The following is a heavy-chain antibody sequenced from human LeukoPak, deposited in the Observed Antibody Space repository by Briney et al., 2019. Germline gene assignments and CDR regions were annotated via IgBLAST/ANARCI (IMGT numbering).Heavy chain of an antibody. Sequence: GGSLRLSCAASGFTFSSYAMSWVRQAPGKGLEWVSAISGSGGSTYYADSVKGRFTISRDNSKNTLCLQMNSLRAEDTAVYYCAKVGGPYECYFDYWGQGALVTVSS. CDR2: ISGSGGST. CDR3: AKVGGPYECYFDY. V-gene: IGHV3-23*01. J-gene: IGHJ4*02. D-gene: IGHD3-10*01. CDR1: GFTFSSYA.